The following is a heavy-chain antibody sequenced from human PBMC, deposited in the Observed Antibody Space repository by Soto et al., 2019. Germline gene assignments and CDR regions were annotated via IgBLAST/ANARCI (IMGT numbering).Heavy chain of an antibody. CDR3: ARGRRITIFGVVISNYYYYMDV. CDR2: MNPNSGNT. D-gene: IGHD3-3*01. Sequence: QATGQVLEWMGWMNPNSGNTGYAQKFQGRVTMTRNTSISTAYMELSSLRSEDTAVYYCARGRRITIFGVVISNYYYYMDVWGKGTTVTAP. J-gene: IGHJ6*03. V-gene: IGHV1-8*01.